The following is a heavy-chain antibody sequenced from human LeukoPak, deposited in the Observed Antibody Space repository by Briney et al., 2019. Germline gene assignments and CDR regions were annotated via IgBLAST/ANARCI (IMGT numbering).Heavy chain of an antibody. Sequence: SVKVSCKASGGTFSSYAISWVRQAPGQGLEWMGGIIPIFGTANYAQKFQGRVTITADESTSTAYMDLGSLRSDDTAVYYCARDHELVRGKGRFDYWGQGTLVTVSS. CDR2: IIPIFGTA. V-gene: IGHV1-69*01. CDR3: ARDHELVRGKGRFDY. CDR1: GGTFSSYA. J-gene: IGHJ4*02. D-gene: IGHD6-13*01.